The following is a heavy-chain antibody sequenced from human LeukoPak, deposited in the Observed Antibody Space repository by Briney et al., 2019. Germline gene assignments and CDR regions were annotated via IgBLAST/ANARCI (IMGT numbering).Heavy chain of an antibody. V-gene: IGHV4-59*01. CDR3: ARDSRYYYYGMDV. Sequence: SETLSLTCTVSGGSISSYYWSWIRQPPGKGLEWIGYIYYSGSTNYNPSLKSRVTISVDTSKNQFSLKLSSVTAADTAAYYCARDSRYYYYGMDVWGQGTTVTVSS. J-gene: IGHJ6*02. CDR2: IYYSGST. D-gene: IGHD6-25*01. CDR1: GGSISSYY.